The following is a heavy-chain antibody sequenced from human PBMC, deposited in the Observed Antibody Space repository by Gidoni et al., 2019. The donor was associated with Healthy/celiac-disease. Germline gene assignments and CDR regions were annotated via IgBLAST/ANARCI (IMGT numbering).Heavy chain of an antibody. V-gene: IGHV4-39*01. CDR2: IYYSGST. CDR3: ARHGWGWFGELFSDYYYYYGMDV. J-gene: IGHJ6*02. D-gene: IGHD3-10*01. Sequence: QLQLQESGPGLVKPSETLSLTCTVSGGSISSSSYYWGWLRQPPGKGLEWIGSIYYSGSTYYNPSLKSRVTISVDTSKNQFSLKLSSVTAADTAVYYCARHGWGWFGELFSDYYYYYGMDVWGQGTTVTVSS. CDR1: GGSISSSSYY.